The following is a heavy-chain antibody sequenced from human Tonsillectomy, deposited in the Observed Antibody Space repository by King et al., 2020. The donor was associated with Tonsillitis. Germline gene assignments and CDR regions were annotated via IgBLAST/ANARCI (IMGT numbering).Heavy chain of an antibody. CDR2: VYYSGIT. Sequence: LQLQESGPGHVKPSETLSLTCTVSGDSISGSIYYWGWTRQPPGKGLEWIGTVYYSGITNYNPSLKSRVTISVETYKNLVSLRLNSVTAADTAVYYCARQISGRGLDVWGEGTTVTVSS. J-gene: IGHJ6*02. V-gene: IGHV4-39*01. CDR3: ARQISGRGLDV. D-gene: IGHD2-15*01. CDR1: GDSISGSIYY.